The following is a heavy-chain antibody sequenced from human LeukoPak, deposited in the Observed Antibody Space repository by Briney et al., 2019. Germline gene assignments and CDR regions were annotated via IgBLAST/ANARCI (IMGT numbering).Heavy chain of an antibody. CDR1: GFTFSSYA. Sequence: WGSLRLSCAASGFTFSSYAMHWVRQAPGKGLEWVAVISYDGSNKYYADSVKGRFTISRDNSKNTLYLQMTSLRAADTAVYYCAGRLAYWGQGTRVTVSS. CDR2: ISYDGSNK. J-gene: IGHJ4*02. V-gene: IGHV3-30-3*01. CDR3: AGRLAY.